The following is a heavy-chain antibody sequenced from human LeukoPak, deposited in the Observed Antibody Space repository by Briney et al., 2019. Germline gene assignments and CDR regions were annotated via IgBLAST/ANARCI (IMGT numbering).Heavy chain of an antibody. CDR2: ISSSSSTI. CDR1: GFTFSSYS. CDR3: AREYGSGSYYTRYFDY. V-gene: IGHV3-48*02. Sequence: GGSLRLSCAASGFTFSSYSMNWVRQAPGKGLEWVSYISSSSSTIYYADSVKGRFTISRDNAKNSLYLQMNSLRDEDTAVYYCAREYGSGSYYTRYFDYWGQGTLVTVSS. J-gene: IGHJ4*02. D-gene: IGHD3-10*01.